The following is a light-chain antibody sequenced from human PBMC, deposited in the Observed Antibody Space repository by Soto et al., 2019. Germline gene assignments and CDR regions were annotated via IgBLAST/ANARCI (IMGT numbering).Light chain of an antibody. J-gene: IGKJ1*01. V-gene: IGKV3-20*01. Sequence: IVLLQSPGTLSLSPGGRATLSCRASQSVGSNYLAWYQQNPGQAPRLLIYGASSRATGIPDRFSGSGSGTDFTLTISRLEPEDFAVYYCQQYGSSRWTFGQGTKV. CDR1: QSVGSNY. CDR2: GAS. CDR3: QQYGSSRWT.